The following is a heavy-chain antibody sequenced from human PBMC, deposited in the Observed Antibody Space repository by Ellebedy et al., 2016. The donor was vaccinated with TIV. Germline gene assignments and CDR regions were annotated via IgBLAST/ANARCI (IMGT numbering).Heavy chain of an antibody. V-gene: IGHV1-46*01. Sequence: ASVKVSXXTSGYTLTNYYMHWVRQAPGQGPEWMGIVNPSGGGTSYAQKFQGRVTMTTDTSTSTAYMELRSLRSDDTAVYYCARAPYDYIWGTYRPTLDYWGQGTLVTVSS. D-gene: IGHD3-16*02. J-gene: IGHJ4*02. CDR1: GYTLTNYY. CDR3: ARAPYDYIWGTYRPTLDY. CDR2: VNPSGGGT.